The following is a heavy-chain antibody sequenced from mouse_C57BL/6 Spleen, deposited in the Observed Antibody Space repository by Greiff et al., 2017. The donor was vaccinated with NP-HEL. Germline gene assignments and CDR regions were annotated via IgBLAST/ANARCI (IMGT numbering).Heavy chain of an antibody. J-gene: IGHJ3*01. CDR2: ISSGSSTI. D-gene: IGHD2-2*01. CDR3: ARGYALAY. V-gene: IGHV5-17*01. Sequence: EVQRVESGGGLVKPGGSLKLSCAASGFTFSDYGMHWVRQAPEKGLEWVAYISSGSSTIYYADTVKGRFTISRDNAKNTLFLQMTSLRSEDTAMYYCARGYALAYWGQGTLVTVSA. CDR1: GFTFSDYG.